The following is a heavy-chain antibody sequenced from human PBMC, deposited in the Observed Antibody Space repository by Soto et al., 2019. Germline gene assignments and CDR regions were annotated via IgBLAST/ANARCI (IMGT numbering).Heavy chain of an antibody. CDR3: ASRNYGDLDYGLDV. CDR2: VNPVNGNT. Sequence: QVQLVQSGAEVEKPGASVKVSCKASGYTFTSYSIQWVRPAPGQRPEWMGWVNPVNGNTKYSQKFQDRVTFTRDTSAMIVYMELSRLRSEDTAVYYCASRNYGDLDYGLDVWGQGTTVTVSS. J-gene: IGHJ6*02. CDR1: GYTFTSYS. V-gene: IGHV1-3*01. D-gene: IGHD4-17*01.